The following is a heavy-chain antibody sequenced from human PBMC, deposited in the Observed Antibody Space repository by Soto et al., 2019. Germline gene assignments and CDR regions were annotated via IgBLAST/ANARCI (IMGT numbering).Heavy chain of an antibody. V-gene: IGHV1-8*01. CDR2: MNPNSGNT. D-gene: IGHD1-1*01. Sequence: QVQLVQSGAEVKKPGASVKVSCKASGYTFTSYDINWVRQATGQGLEWMGWMNPNSGNTGYAQKFQGRVTMTRNTSISTAYMELSSLRSEDTAVYYCARFELSPVEGYYYYYMDVWGKGITVTVSS. J-gene: IGHJ6*03. CDR3: ARFELSPVEGYYYYYMDV. CDR1: GYTFTSYD.